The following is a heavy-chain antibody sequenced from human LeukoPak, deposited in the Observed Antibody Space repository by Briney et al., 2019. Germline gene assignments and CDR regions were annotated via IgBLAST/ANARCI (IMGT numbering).Heavy chain of an antibody. V-gene: IGHV3-23*01. CDR3: AKGSGSGWYGWFAP. J-gene: IGHJ5*02. CDR2: IDASGGAT. D-gene: IGHD6-19*01. Sequence: GGSHRLSCAASGFTFSNYAMSWVRQAPGKGLEWVSSIDASGGATYYADSVKGRFTISRDNSKNTFYLQMNSLRAEDTAVYSCAKGSGSGWYGWFAPWGQGTLVTVSS. CDR1: GFTFSNYA.